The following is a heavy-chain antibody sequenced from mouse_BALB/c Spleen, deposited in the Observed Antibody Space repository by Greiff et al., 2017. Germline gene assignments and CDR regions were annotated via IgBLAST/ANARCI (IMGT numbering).Heavy chain of an antibody. D-gene: IGHD2-3*01. J-gene: IGHJ2*01. CDR3: ARYNGYQYYFDY. V-gene: IGHV3-2*02. Sequence: EVQLQESGPGLVKPSQSLSLTCTVTGYSITSDYAWNWIRQFPGNKLEWMGYISYSGSTSYNPSLKSRISITRDTSKNQFFLQLNSVTTEDTATYYCARYNGYQYYFDYWGQGTTLTVSS. CDR2: ISYSGST. CDR1: GYSITSDYA.